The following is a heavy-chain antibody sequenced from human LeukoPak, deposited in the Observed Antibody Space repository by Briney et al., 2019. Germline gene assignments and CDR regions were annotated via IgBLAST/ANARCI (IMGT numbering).Heavy chain of an antibody. CDR1: GASISSHY. Sequence: SETLSLTCTGSGASISSHYWNWIRQPGGKGLEWIGFIHNSGSTNSNASLKSRVTISIATSRSQFPLKLSSVTAADTAVYYCARARDPSNSWYFDYWGQGTLVTVSS. CDR2: IHNSGST. J-gene: IGHJ4*02. D-gene: IGHD6-13*01. CDR3: ARARDPSNSWYFDY. V-gene: IGHV4-59*11.